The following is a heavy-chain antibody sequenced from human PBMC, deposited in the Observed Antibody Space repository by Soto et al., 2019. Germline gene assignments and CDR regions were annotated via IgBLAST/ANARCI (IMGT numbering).Heavy chain of an antibody. Sequence: QVQLQESGPGLVKPSGTLSLTCGVSGVSVSSDGWWSWVRQPPGKGLEWIGEINHRGRTKYNPSLKNRVTISVDRSTNQFALKLTSITAADTAVYYCAKILVAQYYYSRLDVWGQGTMVTVSS. CDR3: AKILVAQYYYSRLDV. D-gene: IGHD3-22*01. J-gene: IGHJ6*02. V-gene: IGHV4-4*02. CDR2: INHRGRT. CDR1: GVSVSSDGW.